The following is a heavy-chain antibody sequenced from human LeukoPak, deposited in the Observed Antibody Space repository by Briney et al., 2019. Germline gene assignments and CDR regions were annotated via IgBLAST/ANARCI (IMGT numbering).Heavy chain of an antibody. Sequence: GGSLRLSCEASGFTFSTYGMHWVRQAPGKGLEWVAGTSYDGSNRVYTDSVKGRFTISRDNSKSTLYVQMNSLRPEDTAVYYCAKPRVGDQWVFDIWGQGTKVTVSS. V-gene: IGHV3-30*18. CDR2: TSYDGSNR. CDR1: GFTFSTYG. CDR3: AKPRVGDQWVFDI. J-gene: IGHJ3*02. D-gene: IGHD2-21*02.